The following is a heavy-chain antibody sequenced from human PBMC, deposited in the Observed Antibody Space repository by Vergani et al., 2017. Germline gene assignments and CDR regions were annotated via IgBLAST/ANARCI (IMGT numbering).Heavy chain of an antibody. Sequence: QVQLVQSGAEVKKPGASVKVSCKASGYTFTSYYMHWVRQAPGQGLEWMGIINPSGGSTSYAQKFQGRVTMTRDTSTSTVYMELSSLRSEDTAMYYCARQGYCSGGSCYPPHYYYYYYGMDVWGQGTTVTVSS. CDR3: ARQGYCSGGSCYPPHYYYYYYGMDV. D-gene: IGHD2-15*01. J-gene: IGHJ6*02. CDR1: GYTFTSYY. CDR2: INPSGGST. V-gene: IGHV1-46*01.